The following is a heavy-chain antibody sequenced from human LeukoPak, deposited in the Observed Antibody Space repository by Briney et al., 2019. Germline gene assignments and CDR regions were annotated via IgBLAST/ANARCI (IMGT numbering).Heavy chain of an antibody. CDR2: IKEDGTRK. D-gene: IGHD6-19*01. CDR3: ARNTGSGWYLGYFDY. CDR1: GFTVDTYW. J-gene: IGHJ4*02. V-gene: IGHV3-7*01. Sequence: GGSLRLSCVASGFTVDTYWMSWVRQAPGKGLDWVAHIKEDGTRKYYVDSVRGRFTISRDNAKNSLFLQMNGLRAEDTAVYYCARNTGSGWYLGYFDYWGQGTLVTVSS.